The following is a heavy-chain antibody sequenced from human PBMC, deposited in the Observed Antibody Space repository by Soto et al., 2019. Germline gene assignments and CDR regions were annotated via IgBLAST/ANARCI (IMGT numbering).Heavy chain of an antibody. J-gene: IGHJ4*02. D-gene: IGHD3-22*01. CDR3: ARVNYYDSSGYYYGYSDY. CDR1: GYTFTSYG. V-gene: IGHV1-18*01. CDR2: ISAYNGNT. Sequence: QVPLVQSGAEVKKPGASVKVSCKASGYTFTSYGISWVRQAPGQGLEWMGWISAYNGNTNYAQKLQGRVTMTTDTSTSTAYMELRSLRSDDTAVYYCARVNYYDSSGYYYGYSDYWGQGTLVTVSS.